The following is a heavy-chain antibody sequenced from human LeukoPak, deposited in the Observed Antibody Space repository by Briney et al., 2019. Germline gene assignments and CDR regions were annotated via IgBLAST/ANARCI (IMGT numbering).Heavy chain of an antibody. Sequence: GGSLRLSCAASGFTFSSYAMSWVRQAPGKGLEWVSAISGSGGSTYYADSVKGRFTISRDNSKNTLCLQMNSLRAEDTAVYYCAKGPHWQWLFAWFDPWGQGTLVTVSS. CDR2: ISGSGGST. D-gene: IGHD6-19*01. J-gene: IGHJ5*02. V-gene: IGHV3-23*01. CDR1: GFTFSSYA. CDR3: AKGPHWQWLFAWFDP.